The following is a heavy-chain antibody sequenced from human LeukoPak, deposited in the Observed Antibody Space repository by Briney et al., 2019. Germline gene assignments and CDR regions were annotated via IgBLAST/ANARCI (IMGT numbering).Heavy chain of an antibody. CDR2: ITFHAST. CDR1: GGSFSGYY. J-gene: IGHJ4*02. Sequence: SETLSLTCAVDGGSFSGYYWGWIRQPPGKWLELIGEITFHASTNSTPSLKSRVTISVDTSKNQFSLTLSSVTAADTAVYYCASSLVTMKLGRRYYFDYWGQGTLVTVSS. D-gene: IGHD3-9*01. CDR3: ASSLVTMKLGRRYYFDY. V-gene: IGHV4-34*01.